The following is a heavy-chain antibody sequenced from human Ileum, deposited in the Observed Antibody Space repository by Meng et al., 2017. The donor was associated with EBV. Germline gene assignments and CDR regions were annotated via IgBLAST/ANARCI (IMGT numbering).Heavy chain of an antibody. D-gene: IGHD3-22*01. CDR1: GGAISSSNW. V-gene: IGHV4-4*02. CDR2: IHHTEST. Sequence: QGALQASGPGLVKPAGTRALTFAVAGGAISSSNWWSWVRQAPGKGLEWIGEIHHTESTNYNPSLKSRVTISVDKSKNQFSLKLSSVTAADTAVYYCARESYSDSSGYYSLDYWGQGSLVTVSS. CDR3: ARESYSDSSGYYSLDY. J-gene: IGHJ4*02.